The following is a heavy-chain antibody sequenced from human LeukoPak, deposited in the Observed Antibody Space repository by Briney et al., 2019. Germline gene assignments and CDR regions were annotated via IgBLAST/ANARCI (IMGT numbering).Heavy chain of an antibody. J-gene: IGHJ5*02. D-gene: IGHD3-22*01. V-gene: IGHV4-38-2*02. CDR2: IYHNGST. CDR3: ARQGGSGYDNNWFDP. CDR1: GYSISSGYY. Sequence: KPSETLSLTCTVSGYSISSGYYWGWLRQPPGKGLEWIGNIYHNGSTYYNPSLKSRVTISVDTSKNQYSLTLSSVTAADTAVYYCARQGGSGYDNNWFDPWGQGTLVAVSS.